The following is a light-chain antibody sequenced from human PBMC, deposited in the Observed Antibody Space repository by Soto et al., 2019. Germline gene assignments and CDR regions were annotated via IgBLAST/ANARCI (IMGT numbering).Light chain of an antibody. Sequence: QSALTQPASVSGSPGQSITISCTGTSSDVGGYEFVSWYQQRPGKAPKLVIYDVTYRPSGVSDRFSGSKSGNTASLTISGLQAEDEADYYCSSYTTTIVIFGGGTKLTLL. V-gene: IGLV2-14*01. CDR1: SSDVGGYEF. J-gene: IGLJ2*01. CDR2: DVT. CDR3: SSYTTTIVI.